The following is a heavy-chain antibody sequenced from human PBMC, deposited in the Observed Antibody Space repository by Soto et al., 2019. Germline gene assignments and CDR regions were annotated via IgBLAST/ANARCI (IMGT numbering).Heavy chain of an antibody. CDR2: ISAYSYNT. CDR1: GYSYSSYG. Sequence: GASVKVSCKASGYSYSSYGTTWVRQAPGKSIEWLGWISAYSYNTKYTQRLQGRITVTKDTYTRTAYMELRSLGSDDTSVYYCAITHAFSSSTDYIFDFLGQGTLVTVSS. D-gene: IGHD6-6*01. V-gene: IGHV1-18*01. J-gene: IGHJ4*02. CDR3: AITHAFSSSTDYIFDF.